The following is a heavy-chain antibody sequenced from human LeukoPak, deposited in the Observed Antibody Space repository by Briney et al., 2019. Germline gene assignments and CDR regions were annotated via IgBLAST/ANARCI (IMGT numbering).Heavy chain of an antibody. D-gene: IGHD3-10*01. J-gene: IGHJ4*02. CDR2: LSGSGGGT. CDR3: AKRGVVIRVILVGFHKEAYYFDS. CDR1: GITLSNYG. Sequence: GGSLRLSCAVSGITLSNYGMSWDRQAPGKGLEWVAGLSGSGGGTNYADSVKGRFTISRDNAKNTLYLQMNSLRAEDTAVYFCAKRGVVIRVILVGFHKEAYYFDSWGQGALVTVSS. V-gene: IGHV3-23*01.